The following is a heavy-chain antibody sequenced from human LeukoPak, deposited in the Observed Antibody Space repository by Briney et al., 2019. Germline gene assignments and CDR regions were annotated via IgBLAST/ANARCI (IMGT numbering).Heavy chain of an antibody. CDR3: ASQSIGYYYEGLFDY. J-gene: IGHJ4*02. CDR1: GYTFTSYG. CDR2: ISAYNGNT. D-gene: IGHD3-22*01. Sequence: GASVKVSCKASGYTFTSYGISWVRQAPGQGLEWMGWISAYNGNTNYAQKLQGRVTMTTDTSTSTAYMELRSLRSDDTAVYYCASQSIGYYYEGLFDYWGQGTLVTVSS. V-gene: IGHV1-18*01.